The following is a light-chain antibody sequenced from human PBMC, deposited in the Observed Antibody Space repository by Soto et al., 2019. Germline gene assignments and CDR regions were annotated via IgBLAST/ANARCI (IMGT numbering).Light chain of an antibody. CDR3: QQANSFPLT. J-gene: IGKJ4*01. CDR1: QDITSG. V-gene: IGKV1-12*01. CDR2: GAS. Sequence: DIQMTQSPSSVSASVGDRLTITFRASQDITSGLDWYQKRQGRAPKLLIYGASSLQNGVPSRLSGSGYGTDLTITISSMQPEDFETYYCQQANSFPLTFGGGTKVDI.